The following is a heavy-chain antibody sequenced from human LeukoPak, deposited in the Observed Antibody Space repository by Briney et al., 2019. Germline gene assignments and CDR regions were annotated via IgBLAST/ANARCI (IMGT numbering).Heavy chain of an antibody. D-gene: IGHD4-17*01. Sequence: GGSLRLSCATSGFTFNTYWMTWVRQTPGKGLEWVANIKQDGNEKYYLDSVKGRFTISRDNAKNSLYLQMNSLRAEDTAVYYCAISDYGDYLYYFDYWGQGTLVTVSS. J-gene: IGHJ4*02. V-gene: IGHV3-7*03. CDR1: GFTFNTYW. CDR3: AISDYGDYLYYFDY. CDR2: IKQDGNEK.